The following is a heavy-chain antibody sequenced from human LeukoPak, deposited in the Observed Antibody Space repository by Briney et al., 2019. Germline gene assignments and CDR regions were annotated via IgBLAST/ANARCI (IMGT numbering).Heavy chain of an antibody. J-gene: IGHJ4*02. CDR3: ARDQIGYGLDY. V-gene: IGHV4-59*11. CDR2: IYDSWNT. D-gene: IGHD5-18*01. Sequence: AQTLSLTCIVSSGSINNHYWSWIRQPPGKGLEWIGYIYDSWNTNYNPSLTSRVTIPIDTSKNQFFLNLTSVTAADTAVYYCARDQIGYGLDYWGQGTLVTVSS. CDR1: SGSINNHY.